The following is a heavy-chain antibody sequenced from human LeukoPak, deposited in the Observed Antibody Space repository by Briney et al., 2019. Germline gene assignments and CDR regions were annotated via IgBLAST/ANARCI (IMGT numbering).Heavy chain of an antibody. CDR2: INHSGST. J-gene: IGHJ4*02. CDR1: GGSFSGYY. D-gene: IGHD2-2*01. V-gene: IGHV4-34*01. Sequence: SETLSLTCAVYGGSFSGYYWSWIRQPPGKGLEWIGEINHSGSTNYNPSLKSRVTISVDTSKDQFSLKLSSVTAADTAVYYCARGPAYAKNWGQGTLVTVSS. CDR3: ARGPAYAKN.